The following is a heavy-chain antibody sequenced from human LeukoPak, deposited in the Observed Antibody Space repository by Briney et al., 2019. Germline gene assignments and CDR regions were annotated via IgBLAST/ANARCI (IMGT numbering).Heavy chain of an antibody. CDR1: GFTFSTYA. J-gene: IGHJ4*02. Sequence: GGSLRLSCAASGFTFSTYAMSWVRQAPGKGLEWVSTISGSGASTYYADSVKGRFTISRDNSKNTLFLQMNSLRAEDTAVYYCARVYNYVFDYWGQGTLVTVSS. D-gene: IGHD3-10*02. V-gene: IGHV3-23*01. CDR3: ARVYNYVFDY. CDR2: ISGSGAST.